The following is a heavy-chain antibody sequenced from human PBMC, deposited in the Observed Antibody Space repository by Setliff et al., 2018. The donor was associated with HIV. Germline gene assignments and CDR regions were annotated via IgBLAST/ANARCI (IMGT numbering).Heavy chain of an antibody. J-gene: IGHJ6*02. CDR2: INPSNGAT. V-gene: IGHV1-2*04. Sequence: ASVKVSCKASGYTFTDYFIHWVRQAPGQGLEWVGRINPSNGATDFGQKFQGWITMTRDTSSRTAYLEVNRLTSDDTAVYYCARGWGGQDSYYYGMDVWGQGTTVTVSS. CDR3: ARGWGGQDSYYYGMDV. CDR1: GYTFTDYF. D-gene: IGHD3-16*01.